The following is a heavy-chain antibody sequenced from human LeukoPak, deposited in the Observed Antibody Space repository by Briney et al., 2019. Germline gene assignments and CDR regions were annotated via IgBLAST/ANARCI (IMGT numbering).Heavy chain of an antibody. CDR2: INTNTGNP. V-gene: IGHV7-4-1*02. CDR1: GYTFTSYA. Sequence: ASVKVSCKASGYTFTSYAMNWVRQAPGQGLEWMGWINTNTGNPTYAQGFTGRFVFSLDTSVSTAYLQISSLKAEDTAVYYCARGRKRDYDFWSGYFPLWDNNWFDPWGQGTLVTVSS. D-gene: IGHD3-3*01. J-gene: IGHJ5*02. CDR3: ARGRKRDYDFWSGYFPLWDNNWFDP.